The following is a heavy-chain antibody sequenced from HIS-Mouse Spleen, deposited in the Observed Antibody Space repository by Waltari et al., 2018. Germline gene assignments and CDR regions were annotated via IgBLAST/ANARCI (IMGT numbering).Heavy chain of an antibody. CDR2: ENPNSGNT. CDR3: ARGHDYSNYFDY. CDR1: GYTFTSYD. V-gene: IGHV1-8*01. Sequence: QVQLVQSGAEVKKPGASVKVSCKASGYTFTSYDINWVRQATGQGLEWMGWENPNSGNTGYAHKFQGRVTMTRNTSISTAYMELSSLRSEDTAVYYCARGHDYSNYFDYWGQGTLVTVSS. J-gene: IGHJ4*02. D-gene: IGHD4-4*01.